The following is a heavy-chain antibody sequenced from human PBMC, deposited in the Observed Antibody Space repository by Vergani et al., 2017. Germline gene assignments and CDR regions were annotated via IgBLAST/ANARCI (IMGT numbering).Heavy chain of an antibody. Sequence: EVQLVQSGAEVKKPGESLKISCTGSGYSFTSYWIGWVRQMPGKGLEWMGIISPGGSYMRYSPSCQGQVTMSADESISTAYLQWSSLKAADTATYFCGGLRAGPGSYHDQWGQGTLITVSS. CDR1: GYSFTSYW. CDR3: GGLRAGPGSYHDQ. J-gene: IGHJ5*02. CDR2: ISPGGSYM. V-gene: IGHV5-51*03. D-gene: IGHD1-26*01.